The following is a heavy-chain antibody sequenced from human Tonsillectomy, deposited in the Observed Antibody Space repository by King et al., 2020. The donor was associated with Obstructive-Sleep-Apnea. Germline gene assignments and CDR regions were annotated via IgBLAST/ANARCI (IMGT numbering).Heavy chain of an antibody. Sequence: VQLVQSGGDLVQPGRSLRLSCAASGFTFDEYAMHWVRQAPGKGLEWVSGVDWNGASLGYADSVRGRFTISRDNAKNSLYLQMNSLTTEDTAFYFCAKDKRDDTAGWIHYFDSWGQGTLVTVSS. J-gene: IGHJ4*02. CDR3: AKDKRDDTAGWIHYFDS. CDR1: GFTFDEYA. CDR2: VDWNGASL. V-gene: IGHV3-9*01. D-gene: IGHD5-18*01.